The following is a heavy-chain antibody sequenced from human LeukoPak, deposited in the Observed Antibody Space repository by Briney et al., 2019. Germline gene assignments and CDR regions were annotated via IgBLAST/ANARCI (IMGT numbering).Heavy chain of an antibody. CDR1: GFTFSGYA. CDR2: ISSDGRDK. D-gene: IGHD5/OR15-5a*01. CDR3: ARDLRRFAAYYFDY. V-gene: IGHV3-30*03. Sequence: GGSLRLSCAASGFTFSGYAIHWVRQAPGKGLEWVAVISSDGRDKHHADSVKGRFTISRDNSKNTLYLQTYSLRAEDTAVYYCARDLRRFAAYYFDYWGQGTLVTVSS. J-gene: IGHJ4*02.